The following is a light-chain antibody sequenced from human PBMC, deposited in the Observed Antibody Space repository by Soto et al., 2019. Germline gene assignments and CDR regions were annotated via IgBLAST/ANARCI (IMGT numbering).Light chain of an antibody. Sequence: EIVLTQSPGTLSLSPGERATLSCRASQSVSNNYLAWYQRKPGQAPRLLIYGASSRATGIPDRFSGSGSGTDFTLTISRLDPEDFAVYYCQQYGTSPLTFGPGTKVDIK. CDR1: QSVSNNY. V-gene: IGKV3-20*01. CDR3: QQYGTSPLT. J-gene: IGKJ3*01. CDR2: GAS.